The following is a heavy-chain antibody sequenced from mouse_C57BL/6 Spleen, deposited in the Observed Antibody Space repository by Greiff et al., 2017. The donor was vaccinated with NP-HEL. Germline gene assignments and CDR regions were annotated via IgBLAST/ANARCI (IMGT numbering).Heavy chain of an antibody. J-gene: IGHJ3*01. CDR2: INPSNGGT. V-gene: IGHV1-53*01. D-gene: IGHD1-1*01. Sequence: VQLQQSGTELVKPGASVKLSCKASGYTFTSYWMHWVKQRPGQGLEWIGNINPSNGGTNYNEKFKSKATLTVDKSSSTAYMQLSSLTSEDSAVYYWARVGYYTAWFAYWGQGTLVTVSA. CDR1: GYTFTSYW. CDR3: ARVGYYTAWFAY.